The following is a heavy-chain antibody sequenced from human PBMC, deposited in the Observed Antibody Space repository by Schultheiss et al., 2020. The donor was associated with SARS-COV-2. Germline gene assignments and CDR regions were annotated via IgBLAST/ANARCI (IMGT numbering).Heavy chain of an antibody. CDR1: GFTFSSYA. Sequence: GGSLRLSCAASGFTFSSYAMSWVRQAPGKGLEWVSGISDNGGGTYYADSVKGRFTISRDNSKNTLYLQMNSLRAEDTAVYYCAKDTTVVWFDPWGQGTLVTVSS. CDR2: ISDNGGGT. J-gene: IGHJ5*02. V-gene: IGHV3-23*01. D-gene: IGHD4-11*01. CDR3: AKDTTVVWFDP.